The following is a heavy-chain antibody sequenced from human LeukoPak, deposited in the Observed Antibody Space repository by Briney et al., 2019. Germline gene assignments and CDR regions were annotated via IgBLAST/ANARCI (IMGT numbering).Heavy chain of an antibody. V-gene: IGHV6-1*01. CDR2: TYYRSKWYD. CDR3: ARGGSVAGPYYFDY. Sequence: PPQTLSLTCATSGDSVSSNSAAWNWIRQSPSRGLEWLGRTYYRSKWYDDYAVSVKSRITINPDTSKNQFSLQLNSVTPEDTAVYYCARGGSVAGPYYFDYWGQGTLVTVSS. D-gene: IGHD6-19*01. CDR1: GDSVSSNSAA. J-gene: IGHJ4*02.